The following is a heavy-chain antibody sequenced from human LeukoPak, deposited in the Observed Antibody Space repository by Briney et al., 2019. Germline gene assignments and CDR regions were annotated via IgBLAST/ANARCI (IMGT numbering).Heavy chain of an antibody. Sequence: PSETLSLACTVSGGSISSSSYYWGWIRQPPGKGLEWIGSIYYSGSTYYNPSLKSRVTISVDTSKNQFSLKLSSVTAADTAVHYCARGGVVAMAINWFDPWGQGTLVTVSS. D-gene: IGHD5-12*01. CDR2: IYYSGST. CDR1: GGSISSSSYY. V-gene: IGHV4-39*07. CDR3: ARGGVVAMAINWFDP. J-gene: IGHJ5*02.